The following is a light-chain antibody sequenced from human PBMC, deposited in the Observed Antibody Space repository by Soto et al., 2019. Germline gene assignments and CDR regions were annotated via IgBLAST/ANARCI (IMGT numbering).Light chain of an antibody. J-gene: IGKJ1*01. CDR1: QGISSW. V-gene: IGKV1-12*01. CDR3: LQLNTYPWT. CDR2: AAS. Sequence: DIQMTQSPSSVSASVGDRVTITCRASQGISSWLAWYQQKPGKAPKLLISAASNLQSGVPSRFSGSRSGTDFTLTISSLQPEDFATYYCLQLNTYPWTFGQGTKVDIK.